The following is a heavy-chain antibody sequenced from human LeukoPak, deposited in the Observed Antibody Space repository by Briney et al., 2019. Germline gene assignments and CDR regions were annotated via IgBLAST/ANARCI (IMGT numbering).Heavy chain of an antibody. D-gene: IGHD1-7*01. V-gene: IGHV4-59*01. CDR3: ARGNYKYYYYMDV. Sequence: SETLSLTCTVSGGSISSYYWSWIRQPPGEGLEWIGYIYYSGSTNYNPSLKSRVTISVDTSKNQFSLKLSSVTAAGTAVYYCARGNYKYYYYMDVWGKGTTVTVSS. J-gene: IGHJ6*03. CDR1: GGSISSYY. CDR2: IYYSGST.